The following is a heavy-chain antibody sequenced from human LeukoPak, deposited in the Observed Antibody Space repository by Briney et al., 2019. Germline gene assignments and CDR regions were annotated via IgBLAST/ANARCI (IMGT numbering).Heavy chain of an antibody. CDR3: ARAGRLWFGESQRLDV. V-gene: IGHV3-48*03. Sequence: GGSLRLSCAASGFTFSSYEMNWVRQAPGKGLEWVSYFSSSGSTIYYADSVKGRFTISRDNAKNSLYLQMNSLRAEDTAVYYCARAGRLWFGESQRLDVWGKGTTVTISS. D-gene: IGHD3-10*01. CDR1: GFTFSSYE. CDR2: FSSSGSTI. J-gene: IGHJ6*04.